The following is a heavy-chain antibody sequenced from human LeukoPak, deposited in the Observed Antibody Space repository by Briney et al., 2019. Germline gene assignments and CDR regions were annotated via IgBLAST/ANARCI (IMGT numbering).Heavy chain of an antibody. Sequence: PGGSLRLSCTVSGFTVSSNSMSWVRQAPGKGLEWVSFIYSDNTHYSDSVKGRFTISRDNSKNTLYLQMNSLRAEDTAVYYCARLVNLVEAFDYWGQGTLVTVSS. CDR3: ARLVNLVEAFDY. J-gene: IGHJ4*02. V-gene: IGHV3-53*01. CDR1: GFTVSSNS. CDR2: IYSDNT. D-gene: IGHD3-16*01.